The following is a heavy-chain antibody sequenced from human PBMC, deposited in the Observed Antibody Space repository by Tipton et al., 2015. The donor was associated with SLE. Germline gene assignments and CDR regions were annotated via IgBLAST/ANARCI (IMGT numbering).Heavy chain of an antibody. J-gene: IGHJ6*03. CDR1: GGSISSYY. CDR2: IYYSGST. CDR3: ARVRVTPRYMDV. V-gene: IGHV4-59*12. Sequence: TLSLTCTVSGGSISSYYWSWIRQPPGKGLEWIGSIYYSGSTYYNPSLKSRVTISVDTSKNQFSLKLSSVTAADTAVYYCARVRVTPRYMDVWGKGTTVTVSS. D-gene: IGHD2-21*02.